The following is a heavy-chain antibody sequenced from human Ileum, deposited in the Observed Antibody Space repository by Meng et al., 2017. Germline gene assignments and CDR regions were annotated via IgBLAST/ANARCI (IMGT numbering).Heavy chain of an antibody. J-gene: IGHJ5*02. CDR2: INHSGST. CDR3: ARGGPWFDP. CDR1: GGSFSGYY. V-gene: IGHV4-34*01. Sequence: QGPLQHWGAGLFKPSETLSLPCAVYGGSFSGYYWSWIRQPPGKGLEWIGEINHSGSTNYNPSLKSRVTISVDTSKNQFSLKLSSVTAADTAVYYCARGGPWFDPWGQGTLVTVSS.